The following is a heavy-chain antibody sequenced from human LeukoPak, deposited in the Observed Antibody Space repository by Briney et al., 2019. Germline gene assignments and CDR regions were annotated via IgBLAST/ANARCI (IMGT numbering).Heavy chain of an antibody. CDR1: GYTFTDYY. V-gene: IGHV1-2*02. CDR2: FNPNSGGT. J-gene: IGHJ5*02. D-gene: IGHD3-10*01. Sequence: GASVKVSCKASGYTFTDYYMHWVRQAPGQGLEWMGWFNPNSGGTNYAQKFQDRVTMTRDTSISTAYMELSSLTSDDSAVYYCAKNFFGSGSYVLVFDPWGQGTLVTVSS. CDR3: AKNFFGSGSYVLVFDP.